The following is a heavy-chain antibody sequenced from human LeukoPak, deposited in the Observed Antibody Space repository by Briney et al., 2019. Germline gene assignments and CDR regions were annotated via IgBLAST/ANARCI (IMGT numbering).Heavy chain of an antibody. Sequence: SETLSLTCAVYGGSFSGYYWSWIRQPPGKGLEWIGEINHSGSTNYNPSLKSRVTISVDTSKNQFSLKLSSVTAADTAVYYCARPRATHYYHYMDVWGKGTTVTVSS. CDR3: ARPRATHYYHYMDV. CDR2: INHSGST. V-gene: IGHV4-34*01. J-gene: IGHJ6*03. D-gene: IGHD5-12*01. CDR1: GGSFSGYY.